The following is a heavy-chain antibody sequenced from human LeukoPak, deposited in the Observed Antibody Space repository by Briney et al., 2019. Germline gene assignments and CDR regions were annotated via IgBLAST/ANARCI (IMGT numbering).Heavy chain of an antibody. D-gene: IGHD6-19*01. CDR2: INTNTGGP. CDR3: ARIEGGAGSTSD. Sequence: ASVKVSCKTSGYIFTAYYIHWVRQAPGQGLEWMGFINTNTGGPNYAQKFQGRVTMTRDTSINTAYMELSGLSSDDTVLYYCARIEGGAGSTSDWGRGTLVTVSS. CDR1: GYIFTAYY. V-gene: IGHV1-2*02. J-gene: IGHJ4*02.